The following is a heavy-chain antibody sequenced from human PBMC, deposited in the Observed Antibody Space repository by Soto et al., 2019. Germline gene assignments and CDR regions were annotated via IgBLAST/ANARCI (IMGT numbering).Heavy chain of an antibody. CDR2: IDPSDSRT. Sequence: WVLQITGKGLEWVGKIDPSDSRTMYRPSSRARITISVDKSINTAYLEWGRLKASDTAVYYCARDTGDGTFDFWGQGTLVTVSS. J-gene: IGHJ4*02. V-gene: IGHV5-10-1*01. CDR3: ARDTGDGTFDF. D-gene: IGHD7-27*01.